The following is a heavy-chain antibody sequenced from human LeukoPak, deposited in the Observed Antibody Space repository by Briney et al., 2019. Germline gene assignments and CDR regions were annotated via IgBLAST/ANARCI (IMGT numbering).Heavy chain of an antibody. CDR3: ARVPRDGNNFDY. Sequence: AETLSLTCAVSGGSISSYYWSWIRQPPGKGLEWIGYLYYSGSTNYNPSLKSRVTMSVDTSKNQVSLKLSSVTAADTAVYYCARVPRDGNNFDYWGQGTLVTVSS. J-gene: IGHJ4*02. CDR2: LYYSGST. D-gene: IGHD5-24*01. V-gene: IGHV4-59*01. CDR1: GGSISSYY.